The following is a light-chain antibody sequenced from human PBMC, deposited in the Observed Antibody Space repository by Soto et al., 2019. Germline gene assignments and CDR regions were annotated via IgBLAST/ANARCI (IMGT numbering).Light chain of an antibody. CDR3: QQYNSYPWT. V-gene: IGKV1-5*03. Sequence: DIPMTQSPSTLSASVGDRVTITCRASQRLSSWLAWYQQKPGKAPNLLIYKASSLESGVPSRFSGSGSGTEFTLTISSLQPDDFATYYCQQYNSYPWTFGPGTKVEIK. CDR1: QRLSSW. CDR2: KAS. J-gene: IGKJ1*01.